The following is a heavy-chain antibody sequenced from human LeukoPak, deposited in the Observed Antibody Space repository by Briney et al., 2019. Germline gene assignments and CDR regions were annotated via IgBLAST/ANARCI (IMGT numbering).Heavy chain of an antibody. V-gene: IGHV4-34*01. CDR1: GGSFSGYY. CDR3: ARGLPKYYYDRSRGSERLDY. CDR2: FNHSGST. D-gene: IGHD3-22*01. Sequence: PSETLSLTCAGYGGSFSGYYWSWIRQPPGKGLEWIGEFNHSGSTNYKPSLKSRVTISVDTSKNQFSLKLSSVTAADTAVYYCARGLPKYYYDRSRGSERLDYWGQGTLVTVSS. J-gene: IGHJ4*02.